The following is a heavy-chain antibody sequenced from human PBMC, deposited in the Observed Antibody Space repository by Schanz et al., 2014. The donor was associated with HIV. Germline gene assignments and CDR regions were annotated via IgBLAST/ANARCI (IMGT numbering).Heavy chain of an antibody. Sequence: QVQLVESGGGVVQPGRALRLSCAASGFTFSSYGMYWVRQAPGKGLGWVSIIYSAGTTYYTDSVKGRFTISRDNSKNTLYLQMNSLGAEDTAVYYCAKVAIHSSGWLPFDYWGQGTLVTVSS. CDR1: GFTFSSYG. V-gene: IGHV3-NL1*01. J-gene: IGHJ4*02. CDR2: IYSAGTT. CDR3: AKVAIHSSGWLPFDY. D-gene: IGHD6-19*01.